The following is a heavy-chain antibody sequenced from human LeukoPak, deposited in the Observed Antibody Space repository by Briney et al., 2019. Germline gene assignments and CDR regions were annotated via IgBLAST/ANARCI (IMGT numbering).Heavy chain of an antibody. V-gene: IGHV1-18*01. CDR1: GYTFTSSG. D-gene: IGHD6-19*01. CDR3: AREAVAGSIDY. Sequence: GASVTVSFTASGYTFTSSGISWVRQAPGQGLEWMGWINAYNGNTNHAQKFQGRVTMTTDTSTSTAYMELRRLRSDDTAVYYCAREAVAGSIDYWGQGTLVTVSS. CDR2: INAYNGNT. J-gene: IGHJ4*02.